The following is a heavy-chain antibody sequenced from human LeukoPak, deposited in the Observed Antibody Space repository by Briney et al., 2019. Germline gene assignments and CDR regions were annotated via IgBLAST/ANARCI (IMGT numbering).Heavy chain of an antibody. CDR1: GFTFSDYY. CDR2: INHSGST. J-gene: IGHJ4*02. CDR3: ARYSRGNIVVVPAAKYCFDY. Sequence: GSLTLSCAASGFTFSDYYMSWIRQPPGKGLEWIGEINHSGSTNYNPSLKSRVTISVDTSKNQFSLKLSSVTAADTAVYYCARYSRGNIVVVPAAKYCFDYWGQGTLVTVSS. D-gene: IGHD2-2*01. V-gene: IGHV4-34*01.